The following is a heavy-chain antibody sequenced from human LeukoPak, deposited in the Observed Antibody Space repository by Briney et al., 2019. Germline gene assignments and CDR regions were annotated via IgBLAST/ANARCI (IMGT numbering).Heavy chain of an antibody. CDR2: IWYDGSNK. CDR1: GFTFSSYG. V-gene: IGHV3-33*01. J-gene: IGHJ4*02. CDR3: ARDLTTVTHGTNY. D-gene: IGHD4-11*01. Sequence: PGGSLRLSCAASGFTFSSYGMHWVRQAPGKGLEWVAVIWYDGSNKYYADSVKGRFTISRDNSKNTLYLQMNSLRAEDTAVYYCARDLTTVTHGTNYWGQGTLVTVSS.